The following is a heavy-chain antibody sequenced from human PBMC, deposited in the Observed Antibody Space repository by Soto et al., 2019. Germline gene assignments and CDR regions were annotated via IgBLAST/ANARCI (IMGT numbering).Heavy chain of an antibody. J-gene: IGHJ4*02. D-gene: IGHD1-1*01. CDR2: ISFDGSHK. CDR1: GFSFNKSS. V-gene: IGHV3-30-3*01. CDR3: ARDETTVAPCDY. Sequence: QLVESGGGVVQPGRSLRLSCAASGFSFNKSSMHWVRQVPGKGLEWVAVISFDGSHKYYADSVKGRFTISRDNSKNTLYLQINNLSGEDTAVYYCARDETTVAPCDYWGQGTLVTVSS.